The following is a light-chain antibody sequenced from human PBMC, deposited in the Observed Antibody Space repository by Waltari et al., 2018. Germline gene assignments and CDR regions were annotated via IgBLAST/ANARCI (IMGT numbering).Light chain of an antibody. CDR2: DVS. CDR3: SSYTSSIYVV. J-gene: IGLJ2*01. Sequence: QSALTQPASVSGSPGPSITISCTGTSSDVGGYNYVSWYQQHPGKAPKLMIYDVSNRPSGVSNRFSGSKSGNTASLTISGLQAEDEADYYCSSYTSSIYVVFGGGTKLTVL. CDR1: SSDVGGYNY. V-gene: IGLV2-14*03.